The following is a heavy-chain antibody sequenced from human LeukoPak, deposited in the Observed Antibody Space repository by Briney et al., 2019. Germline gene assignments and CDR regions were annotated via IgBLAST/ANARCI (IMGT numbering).Heavy chain of an antibody. CDR1: GYTFTGYY. Sequence: ASVKVSCKASGYTFTGYYMHWVRQAPGQGLEWMGWINPNSGGTNYAQKFQGRVTMTRDTSISTAYMELSRLRSDDTAVYYCARERCGGSCEGNWFHPWGQGTLVTVSS. D-gene: IGHD2-15*01. J-gene: IGHJ5*02. CDR3: ARERCGGSCEGNWFHP. CDR2: INPNSGGT. V-gene: IGHV1-2*02.